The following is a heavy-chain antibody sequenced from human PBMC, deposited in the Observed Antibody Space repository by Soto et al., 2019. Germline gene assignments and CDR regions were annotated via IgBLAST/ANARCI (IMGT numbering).Heavy chain of an antibody. D-gene: IGHD3-9*01. V-gene: IGHV4-39*01. Sequence: SETLSLTCTVSGGSISSSSYYWGWIRQPPGKGLEWIGSIYYSGSTYYNPSLKSRVTISVDTSKNQFSLKLSSVTAADTAVYYCARMGYILLDYWGQGTLVTVSS. CDR3: ARMGYILLDY. CDR1: GGSISSSSYY. CDR2: IYYSGST. J-gene: IGHJ4*02.